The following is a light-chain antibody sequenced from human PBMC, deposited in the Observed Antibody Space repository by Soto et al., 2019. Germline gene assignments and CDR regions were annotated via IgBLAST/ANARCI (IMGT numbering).Light chain of an antibody. J-gene: IGLJ2*01. CDR1: SCDVGGYNY. CDR3: SSYTSSSNVV. CDR2: DVS. V-gene: IGLV2-14*01. Sequence: QSALTQPASVSGSPGQSITISCTGTSCDVGGYNYVSWYQQHPGKAPQLMIYDVSHRPSGVSNRFSGSKSGNTASLASSGLQAEDEADYYCSSYTSSSNVVFGGGTKLTVL.